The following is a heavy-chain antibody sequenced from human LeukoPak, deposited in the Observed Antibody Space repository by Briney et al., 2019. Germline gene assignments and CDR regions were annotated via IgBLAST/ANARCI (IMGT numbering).Heavy chain of an antibody. D-gene: IGHD3-22*01. CDR2: INHSGST. J-gene: IGHJ4*02. CDR1: GGSFGGYY. Sequence: SETLSLTCAVYGGSFGGYYWSWIRQPPGKGLEWIGEINHSGSTNYNPSLKSRVTISVDTSKNQFSLKLSSVTAADTAVYYCARGPSHLTYYYDSSGYHSDYWGQGTLVTVSS. V-gene: IGHV4-34*01. CDR3: ARGPSHLTYYYDSSGYHSDY.